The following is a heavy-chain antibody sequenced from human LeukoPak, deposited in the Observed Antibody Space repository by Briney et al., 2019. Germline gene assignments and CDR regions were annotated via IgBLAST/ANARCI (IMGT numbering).Heavy chain of an antibody. J-gene: IGHJ5*02. D-gene: IGHD6-19*01. CDR1: GGTFSSYA. CDR2: IIPIFGTA. Sequence: VASVKVSCKASGGTFSSYAISWVRQAPGQGLEWMGGIIPIFGTANYAQKFQGRVTITADESTSTAYMELSSLRSEDTAVYYCARGPQRYSSGWYRWFDPWGQGTLVTVSS. CDR3: ARGPQRYSSGWYRWFDP. V-gene: IGHV1-69*13.